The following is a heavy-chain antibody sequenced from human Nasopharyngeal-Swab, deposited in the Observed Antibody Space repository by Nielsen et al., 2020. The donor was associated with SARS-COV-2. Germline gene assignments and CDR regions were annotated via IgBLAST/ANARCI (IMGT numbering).Heavy chain of an antibody. CDR1: GGSFSGYY. CDR2: INHSGST. J-gene: IGHJ4*02. Sequence: SETLSLTRAVYGGSFSGYYWSWIRQPPGKGLEWIGEINHSGSTNYNPSLKSRVTISVDTSKNQFSLKLSSVTAADTAVYYCARGARGYCSSTSCRYYFDYWGQGTLVTVSS. D-gene: IGHD2-2*01. CDR3: ARGARGYCSSTSCRYYFDY. V-gene: IGHV4-34*01.